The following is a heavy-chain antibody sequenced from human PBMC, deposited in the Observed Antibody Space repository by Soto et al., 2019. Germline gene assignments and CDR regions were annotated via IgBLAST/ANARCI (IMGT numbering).Heavy chain of an antibody. D-gene: IGHD3-10*01. CDR1: GFTFRSYA. J-gene: IGHJ6*02. Sequence: GSLRLSCAASGFTFRSYALSWVRQAPGKGLEWVSATSGSGADTYYADSVKGRFTISRDNSKNTLYLQMNSLRAEDTAVYYCARVRGVGFYYGMDVWGPGTTVTV. CDR3: ARVRGVGFYYGMDV. V-gene: IGHV3-23*01. CDR2: TSGSGADT.